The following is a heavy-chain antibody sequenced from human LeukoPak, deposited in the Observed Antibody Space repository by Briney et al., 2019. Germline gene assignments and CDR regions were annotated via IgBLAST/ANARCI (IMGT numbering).Heavy chain of an antibody. CDR2: ISGSGLST. CDR1: GFTFSSYA. V-gene: IGHV3-23*01. Sequence: PGGSLRLSCAASGFTFSSYALSWVRQAPGKGLEWVSAISGSGLSTYYADSVKGRFTISRDNSKNTLYLQMNSLRAEDTAVYYCAKDEGGGSYFDHWGQGTLVTVSS. J-gene: IGHJ4*02. CDR3: AKDEGGGSYFDH. D-gene: IGHD1-26*01.